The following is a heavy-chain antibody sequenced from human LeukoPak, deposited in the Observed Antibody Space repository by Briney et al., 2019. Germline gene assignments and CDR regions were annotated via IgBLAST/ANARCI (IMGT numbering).Heavy chain of an antibody. CDR3: ARAQWLVPPYFDF. J-gene: IGHJ4*02. V-gene: IGHV4-38-2*01. Sequence: SETLSLTCAVSGYSISSNYYWGWIRQPPGKGLEWIGSIYHTRRTYYNPSLKSRVTISVDTSKNQFSLKLNSVTAADTAVYYCARAQWLVPPYFDFWGQGTLVTVSS. CDR2: IYHTRRT. CDR1: GYSISSNYY. D-gene: IGHD6-19*01.